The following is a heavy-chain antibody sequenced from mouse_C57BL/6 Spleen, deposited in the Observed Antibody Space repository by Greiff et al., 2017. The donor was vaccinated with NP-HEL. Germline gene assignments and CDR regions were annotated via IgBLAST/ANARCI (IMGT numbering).Heavy chain of an antibody. CDR1: GFTFSDYG. CDR3: ATYYDYDAY. D-gene: IGHD2-4*01. CDR2: ISSGSSTI. Sequence: EVKLVESGGGLVKPGGSLKLSCAASGFTFSDYGMHWVRQAPEKGLEWVAYISSGSSTIYYADTVKGRFTISRDNAKNTLFLQMTSLRAEDTAMYYCATYYDYDAYWGQGTLVTVSA. V-gene: IGHV5-17*01. J-gene: IGHJ3*01.